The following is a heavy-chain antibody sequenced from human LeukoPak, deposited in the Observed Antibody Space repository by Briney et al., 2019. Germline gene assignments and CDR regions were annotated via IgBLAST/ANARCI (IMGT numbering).Heavy chain of an antibody. CDR1: GFTFSNWY. J-gene: IGHJ4*02. D-gene: IGHD5-12*01. Sequence: GGSLRLSCAASGFTFSNWYMTWIRQAPGKGLEWVSYISGSSSDTKYADSVKGRFTISRDNAKNSLYLQMNSLRVEDTAVYYCARESRLLTYSGQGTLVTVSS. CDR2: ISGSSSDT. CDR3: ARESRLLTY. V-gene: IGHV3-11*05.